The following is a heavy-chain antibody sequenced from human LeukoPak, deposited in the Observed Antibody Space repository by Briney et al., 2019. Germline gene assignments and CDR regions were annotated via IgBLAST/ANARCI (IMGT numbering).Heavy chain of an antibody. CDR1: GYTFTGYY. J-gene: IGHJ4*02. D-gene: IGHD2-2*01. Sequence: ASVKVSCKASGYTFTGYYIHWVRRAPGQGLEWMGRINPNSGGTNYAQKFQGRVTMTRDTSISTAYMELSRLRSDDTAVYYCARPVYCSSTSCYGFDYWGQGTLVTVSS. V-gene: IGHV1-2*06. CDR2: INPNSGGT. CDR3: ARPVYCSSTSCYGFDY.